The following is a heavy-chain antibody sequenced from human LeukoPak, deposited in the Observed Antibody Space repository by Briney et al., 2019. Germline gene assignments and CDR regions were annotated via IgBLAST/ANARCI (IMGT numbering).Heavy chain of an antibody. CDR3: ARDPGANWRYFDY. J-gene: IGHJ4*02. D-gene: IGHD1-20*01. CDR2: INSNGGST. CDR1: GYTFTSYY. Sequence: GASVKVSFKASGYTFTSYYIHWVRQAPGQGLEWMGVINSNGGSTTYAQKFQGRVTMTRDTSTTTLYMEVSSLRSEDTAVYYCARDPGANWRYFDYWGQGTLVTVSS. V-gene: IGHV1-46*01.